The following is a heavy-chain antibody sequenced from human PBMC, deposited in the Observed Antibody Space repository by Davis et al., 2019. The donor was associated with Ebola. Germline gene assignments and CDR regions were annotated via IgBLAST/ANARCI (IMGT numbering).Heavy chain of an antibody. Sequence: GESLKISCAATGFTFSSFALTWLRQAPGKGLEWVSTIGASGTNSYYAESVKGRFTSSRDNSKNTLYLQMNSLRVEDTAVYYCAKEGYLVATLPFDTWGQGALVTVSS. D-gene: IGHD5-12*01. J-gene: IGHJ4*02. V-gene: IGHV3-23*01. CDR3: AKEGYLVATLPFDT. CDR2: IGASGTNS. CDR1: GFTFSSFA.